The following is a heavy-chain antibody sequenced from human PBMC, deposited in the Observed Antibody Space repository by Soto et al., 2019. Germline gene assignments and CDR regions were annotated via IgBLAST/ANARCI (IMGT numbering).Heavy chain of an antibody. Sequence: GASVKVSCKASGYTFTGYYMHWVRQAPGQGLEWMGWINPNSGGTNYAQKFQGRVTMTRDTSTSTAYMELSSLRSEDTAVYYCARDAETITMVRGVLKPSNWFDPWGQGTLVTVSS. J-gene: IGHJ5*02. D-gene: IGHD3-10*01. V-gene: IGHV1-2*02. CDR3: ARDAETITMVRGVLKPSNWFDP. CDR2: INPNSGGT. CDR1: GYTFTGYY.